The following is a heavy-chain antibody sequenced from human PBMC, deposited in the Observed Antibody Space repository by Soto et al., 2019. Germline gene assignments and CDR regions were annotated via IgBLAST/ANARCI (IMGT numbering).Heavy chain of an antibody. CDR1: GYSFFSYY. V-gene: IGHV1-46*01. Sequence: ASVQVSCKASGYSFFSYYIHWVRQAPGQGLEWMGRFLASGGNTDYAQRFRGRISMTRDTSTTNTVSLELTSLTSDDTAVYYCARGGATLFGVIDSWGQGTRVTVSS. D-gene: IGHD3-3*01. CDR3: ARGGATLFGVIDS. CDR2: FLASGGNT. J-gene: IGHJ4*02.